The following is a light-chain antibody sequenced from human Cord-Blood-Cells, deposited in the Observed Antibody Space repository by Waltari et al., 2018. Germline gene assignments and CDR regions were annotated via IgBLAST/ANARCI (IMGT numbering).Light chain of an antibody. Sequence: EIVLTQSPATLSLSPGERATLSCRASQSVSSYLAWYQQKPGQPPRRLIYDASNKATGIPARVSGSGSGTDFTLTISSLEPEDFAVYYCQQRSNWPPITFGQGTRLEIK. J-gene: IGKJ5*01. CDR1: QSVSSY. CDR2: DAS. V-gene: IGKV3-11*01. CDR3: QQRSNWPPIT.